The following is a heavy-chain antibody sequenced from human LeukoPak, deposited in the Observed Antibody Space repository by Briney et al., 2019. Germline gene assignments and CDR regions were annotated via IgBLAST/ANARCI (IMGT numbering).Heavy chain of an antibody. CDR2: IYYSGST. Sequence: SQTLSLTCTVSGGSISSGDYYWSWIRQPPGKGLEWIGYIYYSGSTNYNPSLKSRVTISVDTSKNQFSLRLSSVTAADTAVYYCARAPCSGGSCYPPDYWGQGTLVTVSS. CDR3: ARAPCSGGSCYPPDY. D-gene: IGHD2-15*01. V-gene: IGHV4-61*08. CDR1: GGSISSGDYY. J-gene: IGHJ4*02.